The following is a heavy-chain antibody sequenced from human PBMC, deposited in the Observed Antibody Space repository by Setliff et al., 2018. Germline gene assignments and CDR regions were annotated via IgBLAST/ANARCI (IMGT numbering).Heavy chain of an antibody. J-gene: IGHJ4*02. CDR3: ARGRNIAIRLLDS. CDR2: INHSGTT. CDR1: GGTFTYYY. D-gene: IGHD5-18*01. Sequence: SETLSLTCAASGGTFTYYYWTWIRQPPGKGLEWIGEINHSGTTNYNPSLKSRVTISIDTSKNQFSLDLRYVTAADTAVYYCARGRNIAIRLLDSWGQGNLVTVSS. V-gene: IGHV4-34*01.